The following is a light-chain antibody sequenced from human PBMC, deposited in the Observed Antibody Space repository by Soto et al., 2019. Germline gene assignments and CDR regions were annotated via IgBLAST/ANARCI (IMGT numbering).Light chain of an antibody. J-gene: IGKJ1*01. Sequence: EIVLTQSPGTLSLSPGERATLSCRASQSVSSSYLAWYQQKPGQAPRLLIYGASSRATGIPDRFSGSRSGTDFTLTISRLEPEDFAVYYCQQTVTFGQGTKVEIK. V-gene: IGKV3-20*01. CDR3: QQTVT. CDR2: GAS. CDR1: QSVSSSY.